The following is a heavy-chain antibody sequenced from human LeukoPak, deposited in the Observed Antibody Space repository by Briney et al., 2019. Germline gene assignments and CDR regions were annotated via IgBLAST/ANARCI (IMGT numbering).Heavy chain of an antibody. Sequence: ASVKVSCKASGYTFTSYDINWVRQATGQGLEWMGWMNPNSGNTGYAQKFQGRVTMSRNTSISTAYMELSSLRSEDTAVYYCARFKGHSSSWYPLYYYYYGMDVWGQGTTVTVSS. V-gene: IGHV1-8*01. CDR3: ARFKGHSSSWYPLYYYYYGMDV. D-gene: IGHD6-13*01. CDR2: MNPNSGNT. CDR1: GYTFTSYD. J-gene: IGHJ6*02.